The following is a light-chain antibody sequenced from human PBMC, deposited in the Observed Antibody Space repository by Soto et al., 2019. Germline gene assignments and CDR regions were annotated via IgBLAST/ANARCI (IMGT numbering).Light chain of an antibody. CDR2: EVT. J-gene: IGLJ1*01. CDR1: SSDIGIYKY. Sequence: QSALTQPPSASGSSGQSVTISCTGTSSDIGIYKYVSWYQLHPGKAPKLMIYEVTKRPSGVPDRFSGSKSGNTASLTVSGLQAEDEADYYCCSYAGSNNFVFGTGTKVTVL. V-gene: IGLV2-8*01. CDR3: CSYAGSNNFV.